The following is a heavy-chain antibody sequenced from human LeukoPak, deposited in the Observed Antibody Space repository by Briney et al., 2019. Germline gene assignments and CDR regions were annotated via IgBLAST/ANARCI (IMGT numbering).Heavy chain of an antibody. J-gene: IGHJ4*02. CDR1: GFTFDDYA. Sequence: QTGGSLRLSCAASGFTFDDYAMHWVRQAPGKGLEWVSGISWNSGSIGYADSVKGRFTISRDNAKNSLYLQMNSLRAEDTALYYCAKEGGIAAAGHFDYWGQGTLVTVSS. CDR3: AKEGGIAAAGHFDY. V-gene: IGHV3-9*01. D-gene: IGHD6-13*01. CDR2: ISWNSGSI.